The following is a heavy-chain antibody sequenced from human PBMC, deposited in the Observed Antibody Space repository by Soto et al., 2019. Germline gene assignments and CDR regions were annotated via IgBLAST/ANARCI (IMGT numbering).Heavy chain of an antibody. V-gene: IGHV4-31*03. CDR3: ARALYYYDSSGYYIGPGVDY. D-gene: IGHD3-22*01. CDR2: IYYSGST. J-gene: IGHJ4*02. CDR1: GGSISSVGYY. Sequence: SETLSLTCTVSGGSISSVGYYWSWIRQHPGKGLEWIGYIYYSGSTYYNPSLKSRVTISVDTSKNQFSLKLSSVTAADTAVYYCARALYYYDSSGYYIGPGVDYWGQGTLVTVSS.